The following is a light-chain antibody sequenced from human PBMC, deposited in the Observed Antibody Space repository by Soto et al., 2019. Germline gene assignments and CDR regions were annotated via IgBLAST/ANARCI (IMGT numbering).Light chain of an antibody. J-gene: IGLJ3*02. V-gene: IGLV4-69*01. CDR2: LNSDGSP. CDR1: SGHSSYA. CDR3: QTWGTGIQV. Sequence: QAVVTQSPSASASLGASVKLTCTLSSGHSSYAIAWPQQQPEKGPRYLMKLNSDGSPSKGDGIPDRFSGASPGAERYLTISSLQSEDEADYYCQTWGTGIQVFGGGTKVTVL.